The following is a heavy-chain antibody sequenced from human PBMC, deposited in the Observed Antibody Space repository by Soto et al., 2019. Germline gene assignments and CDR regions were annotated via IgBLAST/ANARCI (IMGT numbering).Heavy chain of an antibody. CDR2: ISTYNGYT. D-gene: IGHD1-1*01. V-gene: IGHV1-18*01. J-gene: IGHJ4*02. CDR3: ARLEIESRYAYFDY. CDR1: GYTFTSYS. Sequence: QVQLVQSGAEVKKPGASVRVSCKASGYTFTSYSFSWVRQAPGQGLEWMGRISTYNGYTKYAEKFLGRVTMTTDTSTSTAYMELRSLRSDDTAVYFCARLEIESRYAYFDYWGQGTLVTVSS.